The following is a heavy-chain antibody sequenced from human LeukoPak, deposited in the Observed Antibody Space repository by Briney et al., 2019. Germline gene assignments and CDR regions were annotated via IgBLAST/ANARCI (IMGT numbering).Heavy chain of an antibody. CDR1: GGSISSSYW. D-gene: IGHD2-21*02. CDR3: AEAYCGGDCYSGRAFDI. V-gene: IGHV4-4*02. J-gene: IGHJ3*02. CDR2: VYHSGST. Sequence: SETLSLTCAVSGGSISSSYWWSWVRQPPGKGLEWIGEVYHSGSTNYNPSLKSRVTISVDKSKNQFSLKLSSVTAADTAVYYCAEAYCGGDCYSGRAFDIWGQGTMVTVSS.